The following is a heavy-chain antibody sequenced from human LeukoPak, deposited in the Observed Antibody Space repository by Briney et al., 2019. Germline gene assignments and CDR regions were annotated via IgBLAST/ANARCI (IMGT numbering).Heavy chain of an antibody. CDR2: ITSSSSTI. J-gene: IGHJ4*02. D-gene: IGHD1-14*01. Sequence: GGSLRLSCVASGFTFSSYNVNWVRQAPWKGLEWVSYITSSSSTIYYADSVKGRFTISRDNSKNTLYLQMNSLRAEDTAVYYCAKSPTRRYYFDYWGQGTLVTVSS. CDR3: AKSPTRRYYFDY. CDR1: GFTFSSYN. V-gene: IGHV3-48*01.